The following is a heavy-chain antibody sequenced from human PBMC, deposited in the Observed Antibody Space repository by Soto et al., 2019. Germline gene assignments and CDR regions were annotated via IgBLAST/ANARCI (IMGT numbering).Heavy chain of an antibody. CDR1: GGPISSYY. CDR3: ARVFYGSWSKIDY. J-gene: IGHJ4*02. V-gene: IGHV4-59*01. Sequence: QVQLQESGPGLLKPSETLSLTCSVSGGPISSYYWNWIRQPPGKGLEWIGNIYYSGSTNYNPSLQSRVTISVDTSKNHFSLKLSSVTAADTAVYYCARVFYGSWSKIDYWGQGILVTVSS. D-gene: IGHD3-10*01. CDR2: IYYSGST.